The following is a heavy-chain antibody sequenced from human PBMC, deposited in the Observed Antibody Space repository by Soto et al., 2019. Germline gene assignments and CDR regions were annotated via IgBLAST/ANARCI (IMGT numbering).Heavy chain of an antibody. CDR2: IYYSGST. D-gene: IGHD3-9*01. J-gene: IGHJ4*02. CDR3: ARHPGYYDILTGYTTYYFDS. Sequence: SETLSLTCTVSGGSISSGDYYWSWIRQPPGKGLEWIGYIYYSGSTYYNPSLKSRVTISVDTSKNQFSLKLSSVTAADTAVYYRARHPGYYDILTGYTTYYFDSGGQGILVTVSS. V-gene: IGHV4-30-4*01. CDR1: GGSISSGDYY.